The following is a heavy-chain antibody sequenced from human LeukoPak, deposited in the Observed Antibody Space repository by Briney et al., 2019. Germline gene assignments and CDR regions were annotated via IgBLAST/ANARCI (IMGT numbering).Heavy chain of an antibody. D-gene: IGHD5-18*01. CDR3: ARIQRGYTYGFVDY. CDR1: GFTVSSNY. CDR2: IYSGDNT. V-gene: IGHV3-53*01. Sequence: PGGSLRLACAASGFTVSSNYMSWVRQAPRKGLEWVSVIYSGDNTYYADSVKGRFTISRGNSKNTLYLQMNSLRAEDTAVYYCARIQRGYTYGFVDYWGQGTLVTVSS. J-gene: IGHJ4*02.